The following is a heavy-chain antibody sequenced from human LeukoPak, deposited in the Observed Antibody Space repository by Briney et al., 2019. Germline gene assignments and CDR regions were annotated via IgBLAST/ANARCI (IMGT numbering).Heavy chain of an antibody. D-gene: IGHD2-2*01. Sequence: GGSLRLSCAASGFTVSSNYMNWVRQAPGKGLEWVSVIYSGGSTYFADSVKGRFTISRDNSKNTLYLQMNSLRAEDTAVYYCARGTHCSSTSCYDQFDYSGQGTLVTVSS. CDR1: GFTVSSNY. J-gene: IGHJ4*02. CDR3: ARGTHCSSTSCYDQFDY. V-gene: IGHV3-53*01. CDR2: IYSGGST.